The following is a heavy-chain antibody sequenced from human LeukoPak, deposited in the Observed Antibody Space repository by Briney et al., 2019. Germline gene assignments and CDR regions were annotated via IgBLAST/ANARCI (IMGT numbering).Heavy chain of an antibody. CDR3: VREIPHYGIDY. D-gene: IGHD3-10*01. V-gene: IGHV4-4*07. J-gene: IGHJ4*02. CDR2: TFDSGST. CDR1: GGSISSYY. Sequence: KASETLSLTCTVSGGSISSYYWSWIRQPAGKGLEWVGRTFDSGSTSYNPPLESRVTMSVDTPKNQFSLRLSSVTAADTAVYFCVREIPHYGIDYWGQGTLVTVSS.